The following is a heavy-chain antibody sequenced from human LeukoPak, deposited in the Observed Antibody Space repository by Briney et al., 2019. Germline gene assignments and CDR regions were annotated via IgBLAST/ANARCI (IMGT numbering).Heavy chain of an antibody. V-gene: IGHV3-23*01. D-gene: IGHD4-11*01. Sequence: GGSLRLSCAASGFTFSSYAMSWVRQAPGKGLEWVSAISGSGGSTYYADSVKGRLTISRDNSKNTLYPQMNSLRAEDTAVYYCARDDYSNYALDYWGQGTLVTVSS. J-gene: IGHJ4*02. CDR3: ARDDYSNYALDY. CDR1: GFTFSSYA. CDR2: ISGSGGST.